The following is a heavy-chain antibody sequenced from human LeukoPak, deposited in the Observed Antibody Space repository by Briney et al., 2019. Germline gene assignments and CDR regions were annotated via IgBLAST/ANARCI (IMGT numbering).Heavy chain of an antibody. CDR2: IIPIFGTA. J-gene: IGHJ4*02. D-gene: IGHD3-22*01. Sequence: SVKVSCKASGGTFSSYAISWVRQAPGQGLEWMGRIIPIFGTANYAQKFQGRVTITTDESTSTAYMELSSLRSEDTAVYYCAREGTYYYDSSGNSHYWGQGTLVTVSS. V-gene: IGHV1-69*05. CDR3: AREGTYYYDSSGNSHY. CDR1: GGTFSSYA.